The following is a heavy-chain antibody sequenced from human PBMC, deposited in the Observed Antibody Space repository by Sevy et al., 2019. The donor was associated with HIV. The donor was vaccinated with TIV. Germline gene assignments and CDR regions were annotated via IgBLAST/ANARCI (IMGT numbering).Heavy chain of an antibody. D-gene: IGHD5-18*01. V-gene: IGHV4-30-4*01. J-gene: IGHJ6*02. CDR2: IYYSGST. CDR3: ARDHRYTYGLLYYYYGMDV. CDR1: GGSISSGDYY. Sequence: SETLSLTCSVSGGSISSGDYYWSWIRQPPGKGLEWIGYIYYSGSTYYNPSFKSRLTISVDTSKNQSSLKLSSVTAADTAVYYCARDHRYTYGLLYYYYGMDVWGQGTTVTVSS.